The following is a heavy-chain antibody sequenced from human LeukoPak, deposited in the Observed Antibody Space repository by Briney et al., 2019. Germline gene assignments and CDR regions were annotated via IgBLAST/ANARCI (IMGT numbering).Heavy chain of an antibody. CDR3: VREYSSSSGRAFDI. CDR1: GFTFSSYW. Sequence: GGSLRLSCAASGFTFSSYWMHWVRQAPGKGLVWVSRISTDGSSTNSADSVKGRFTISRDNAKNTLYLQMNSLRAEDTAVYYCVREYSSSSGRAFDIWGQGTMVTVPP. D-gene: IGHD6-6*01. V-gene: IGHV3-74*01. CDR2: ISTDGSST. J-gene: IGHJ3*02.